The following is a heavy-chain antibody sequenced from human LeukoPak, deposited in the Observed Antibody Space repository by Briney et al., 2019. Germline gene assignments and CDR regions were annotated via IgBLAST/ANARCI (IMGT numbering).Heavy chain of an antibody. V-gene: IGHV3-7*01. CDR2: IEPAGSAT. CDR3: GRFGYVSAVDP. CDR1: GFAFSSYW. J-gene: IGHJ5*02. Sequence: GGSLRLSCGASGFAFSSYWMTSLRQAPGKGLEFVANIEPAGSATYYADSVKGRFTISRDNTKNLLYLQTNSLTAEYSAVYHCGRFGYVSAVDPWGQGALVTVSS. D-gene: IGHD2-15*01.